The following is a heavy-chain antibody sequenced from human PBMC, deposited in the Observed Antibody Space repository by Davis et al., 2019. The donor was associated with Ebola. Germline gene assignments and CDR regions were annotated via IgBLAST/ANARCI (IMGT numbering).Heavy chain of an antibody. CDR1: GFTFSSYS. D-gene: IGHD2-15*01. J-gene: IGHJ4*02. V-gene: IGHV3-48*02. Sequence: GGSLRLSCAASGFTFSSYSMNWVRQAPGKGLEWVSYISSSSSTIYYADSVKGRFTISRDNAKNSLYLQMNSLRDEDTAVYYCATLPMGYCSGGSCYSFDYWGQGTLVTVSS. CDR2: ISSSSSTI. CDR3: ATLPMGYCSGGSCYSFDY.